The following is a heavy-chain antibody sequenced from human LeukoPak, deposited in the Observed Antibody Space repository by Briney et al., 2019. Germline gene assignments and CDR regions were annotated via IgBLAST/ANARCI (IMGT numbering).Heavy chain of an antibody. CDR3: ARRQYGSGSPLYY. V-gene: IGHV1-8*01. J-gene: IGHJ4*02. D-gene: IGHD3-10*01. Sequence: GASVKVSFTASVSTFTIYDINWVRQTTGQGLEWMGWMNPNSGNTGYAQKFQGRVTITGNTSLTAAYMELSSLRSEDTAVYYCARRQYGSGSPLYYWGQGTLVTVSS. CDR1: VSTFTIYD. CDR2: MNPNSGNT.